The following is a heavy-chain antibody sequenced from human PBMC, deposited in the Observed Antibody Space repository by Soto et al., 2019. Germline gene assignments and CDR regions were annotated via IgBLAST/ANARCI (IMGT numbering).Heavy chain of an antibody. V-gene: IGHV1-2*02. D-gene: IGHD1-7*01. J-gene: IGHJ5*02. CDR3: ARDHQELILYNWFDP. Sequence: SVKVDCHASGYTFAGYYMHWVRQAPGQGLEWMGWINTNSGDTQYAQKFQGRVTMTSDTSISTAYMELRSLRVDDTAVYYCARDHQELILYNWFDPWGQGTRVTVSS. CDR2: INTNSGDT. CDR1: GYTFAGYY.